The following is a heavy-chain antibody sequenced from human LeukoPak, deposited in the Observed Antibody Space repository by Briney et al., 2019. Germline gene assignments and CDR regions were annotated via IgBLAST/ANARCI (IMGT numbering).Heavy chain of an antibody. Sequence: GLSLRLPCVASGLPIADFDMHWVRQAPGKGLEWVVLISGDGVSTFYAESVKGRFSISKDNSKNSLSLEMDSLRTEDTAMYYCARESGKFDYWGQGTVVAVS. CDR2: ISGDGVST. J-gene: IGHJ4*02. V-gene: IGHV3-43*02. CDR1: GLPIADFD. CDR3: ARESGKFDY.